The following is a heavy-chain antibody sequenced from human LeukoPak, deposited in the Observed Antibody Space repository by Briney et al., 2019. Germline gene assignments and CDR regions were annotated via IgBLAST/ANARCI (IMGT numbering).Heavy chain of an antibody. CDR3: ARGSRGSTSERHLRYYYSYYMDV. D-gene: IGHD2-2*01. CDR1: GGSISSYY. CDR2: IYYSGST. V-gene: IGHV4-59*01. Sequence: KPSETLSLTCTVSGGSISSYYWSWIRQPPGKGREWSGYIYYSGSTHYNPSLKSRVTISVDTSKNQFSLELSSVTGADTAVYYCARGSRGSTSERHLRYYYSYYMDVWGKGTTVTVSS. J-gene: IGHJ6*03.